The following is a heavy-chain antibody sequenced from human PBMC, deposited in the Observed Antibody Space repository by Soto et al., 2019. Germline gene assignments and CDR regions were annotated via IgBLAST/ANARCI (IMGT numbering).Heavy chain of an antibody. J-gene: IGHJ6*03. V-gene: IGHV4-59*01. CDR3: ARVNSGFEAHRQSSYYMDV. D-gene: IGHD5-12*01. CDR2: MYYSGST. Sequence: QVQLQESGPGLLKPSETLSLTCTVSGGSIGSYYWGWIRQPPGKGLEWIGYMYYSGSTNYNPSLKSRVCISLATIKNQFSLKVKPVTAADTAVYYCARVNSGFEAHRQSSYYMDVWGKRTTVTVSS. CDR1: GGSIGSYY.